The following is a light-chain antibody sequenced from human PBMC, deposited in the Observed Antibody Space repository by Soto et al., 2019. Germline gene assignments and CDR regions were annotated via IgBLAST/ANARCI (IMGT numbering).Light chain of an antibody. J-gene: IGKJ2*01. V-gene: IGKV3-15*01. CDR2: GAS. Sequence: EIVMTQSPATLSVSPGERATLSCRASQSVSSNLAWYQQKPGQAPRLLIYGASTRATGIPARFSGSGSGTEFTLTLISLQSEDFAVYYCQQYNNWPPMYTFGQGTKLEIK. CDR1: QSVSSN. CDR3: QQYNNWPPMYT.